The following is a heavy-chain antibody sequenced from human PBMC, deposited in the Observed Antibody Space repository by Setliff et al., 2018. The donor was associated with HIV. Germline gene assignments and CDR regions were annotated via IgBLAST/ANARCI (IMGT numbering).Heavy chain of an antibody. Sequence: SETLSLTCSVSGGAISGSGYYWSWIRQPPGKALEWIGYIYYSGSVYYNPSLKSRLTISVDTSKNQFSVKLNSVTAADTAVYYCARQDIFYFDSWGQGTLVTVSS. D-gene: IGHD2-21*01. CDR3: ARQDIFYFDS. CDR1: GGAISGSGYY. V-gene: IGHV4-31*03. J-gene: IGHJ4*02. CDR2: IYYSGSV.